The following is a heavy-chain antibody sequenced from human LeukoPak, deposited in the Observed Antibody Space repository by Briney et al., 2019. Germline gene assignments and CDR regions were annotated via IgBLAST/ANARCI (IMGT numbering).Heavy chain of an antibody. CDR2: ISGSGGST. CDR1: EFTFSSYG. J-gene: IGHJ3*02. Sequence: GGSLRLSCAASEFTFSSYGMSWVRQAPGKGLEWVSSISGSGGSTQYADSVQGRFAISRDNSKNTLYLQMNSLRVEDTAVYFCARDPNGDYIGTFDMWGRGTMVSVSS. D-gene: IGHD4-17*01. V-gene: IGHV3-23*01. CDR3: ARDPNGDYIGTFDM.